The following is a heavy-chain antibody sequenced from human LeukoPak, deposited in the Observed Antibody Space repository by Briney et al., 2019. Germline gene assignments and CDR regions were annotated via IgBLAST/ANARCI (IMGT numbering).Heavy chain of an antibody. CDR1: GGTFSSYA. CDR2: IIPIFGTA. D-gene: IGHD6-25*01. Sequence: SVKVSCKASGGTFSSYAISWVRQAPGQGLEWMGGIIPIFGTANYAQKFQGRVTITTDESTSTAYMELSSLRSEDTAVYFCASAATLTYSSGFDYWGQGTLVTVSS. V-gene: IGHV1-69*05. J-gene: IGHJ4*02. CDR3: ASAATLTYSSGFDY.